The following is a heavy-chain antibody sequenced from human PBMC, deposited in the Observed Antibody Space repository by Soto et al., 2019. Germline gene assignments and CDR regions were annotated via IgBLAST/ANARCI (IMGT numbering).Heavy chain of an antibody. CDR2: ISAYSGNT. D-gene: IGHD4-17*01. Sequence: QVQLVQSGAEVKKPGASVKVSCKASGYTFTTYGITWVRQAPGQGLEWMGWISAYSGNTNYAQKIRGRLTVTEDNSTQTAYMDLRSLSYDDTAVYYCARVVKAGDYGDYGRYYFDYWGHGTLVNVAS. CDR1: GYTFTTYG. V-gene: IGHV1-18*04. J-gene: IGHJ4*01. CDR3: ARVVKAGDYGDYGRYYFDY.